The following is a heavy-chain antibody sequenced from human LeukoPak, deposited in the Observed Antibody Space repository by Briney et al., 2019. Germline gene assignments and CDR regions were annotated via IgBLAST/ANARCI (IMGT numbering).Heavy chain of an antibody. V-gene: IGHV3-7*01. CDR1: GFTLSNAW. CDR2: IKQDGSEK. D-gene: IGHD1-26*01. J-gene: IGHJ5*02. Sequence: GGSPRLSCSASGFTLSNAWMNWVRQAPGKGLEWVANIKQDGSEKYYVDSVKGRLTISRDNAKNSLYLQMNSLRAEDTAVYYCARVGGSYWGWFDPWGQGTLVTVSS. CDR3: ARVGGSYWGWFDP.